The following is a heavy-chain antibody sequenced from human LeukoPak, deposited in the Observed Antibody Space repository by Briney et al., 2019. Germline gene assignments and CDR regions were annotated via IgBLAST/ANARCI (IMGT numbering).Heavy chain of an antibody. V-gene: IGHV1-8*03. J-gene: IGHJ4*02. D-gene: IGHD6-19*01. CDR1: GYTFTSYD. Sequence: GASVKDSCMASGYTFTSYDINWVRQATGQGVEWMGWMNPNSGNTGYAQKFQGRVTITRNTSISTAYMEMSSLRAEDTAVYYCARGRSDSSCWTEFDYWGQGTLVTVSS. CDR2: MNPNSGNT. CDR3: ARGRSDSSCWTEFDY.